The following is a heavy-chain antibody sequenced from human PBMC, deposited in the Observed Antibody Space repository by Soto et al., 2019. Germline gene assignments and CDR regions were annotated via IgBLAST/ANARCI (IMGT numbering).Heavy chain of an antibody. Sequence: SETLSLTCTVSGGSISSSNYYWAWIRQPPGKGLEWIGGFYYSGSTYYKPSLKSRVSISVDTSKNQFSLKLGSVTAADTAVYYCARRIGGGSSGYYHWGQGTLVTVSS. V-gene: IGHV4-39*01. CDR1: GGSISSSNYY. D-gene: IGHD3-22*01. CDR2: FYYSGST. CDR3: ARRIGGGSSGYYH. J-gene: IGHJ5*02.